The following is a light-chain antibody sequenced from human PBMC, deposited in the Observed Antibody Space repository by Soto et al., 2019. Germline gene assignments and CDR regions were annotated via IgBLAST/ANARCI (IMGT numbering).Light chain of an antibody. Sequence: QSALTQPPSASGSPGQSVTISCTGTSSDVGGYNYVSWYQQYPGKAPKLVIYEVTKPPSGVPDRFSGSKSDNTASLTVSGLQAEDEADYYCNSYAGNNNWIFGGGTKLTVL. CDR3: NSYAGNNNWI. V-gene: IGLV2-8*01. J-gene: IGLJ2*01. CDR1: SSDVGGYNY. CDR2: EVT.